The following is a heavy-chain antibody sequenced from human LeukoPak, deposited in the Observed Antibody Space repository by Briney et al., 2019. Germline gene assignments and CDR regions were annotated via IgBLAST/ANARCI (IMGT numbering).Heavy chain of an antibody. CDR3: ARDYDSSGYYSLSWFDP. CDR1: GGTFSSYA. J-gene: IGHJ5*02. V-gene: IGHV1-69*04. Sequence: ASVKVSCKASGGTFSSYAISWVRQAPGQGLEWMGRIIPILGIANYAQKFQGRVTTTADKSTSTAYMELSSLRSEDTAVYYCARDYDSSGYYSLSWFDPWGQGTLVTVSS. D-gene: IGHD3-22*01. CDR2: IIPILGIA.